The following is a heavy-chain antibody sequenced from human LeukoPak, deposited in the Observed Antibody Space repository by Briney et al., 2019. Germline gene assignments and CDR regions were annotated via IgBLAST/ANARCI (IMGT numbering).Heavy chain of an antibody. CDR1: GFTFSSYG. D-gene: IGHD1/OR15-1a*01. J-gene: IGHJ4*02. Sequence: GGSLRLSCAASGFTFSSYGMHWVRQAPGKGLEWVAVISYDGSNKYYADSVKGRFTISRDNSKNTLYLQMNSLRAEDTAVYYCAKVGTWPGSRYFDYWGQGTLVTVSS. V-gene: IGHV3-30*18. CDR3: AKVGTWPGSRYFDY. CDR2: ISYDGSNK.